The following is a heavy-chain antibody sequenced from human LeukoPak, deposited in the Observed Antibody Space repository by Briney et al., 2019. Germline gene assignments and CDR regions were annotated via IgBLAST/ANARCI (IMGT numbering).Heavy chain of an antibody. Sequence: GGSLRLSCAASGFTFSSYAMHWVRQAPGKGLEWVAVISYDGSNKYYADSVKGRFTISRDNAKNTLYLQMNSLRAEDTAVYYCVKAIVAAGYDYWGQGTLVTVSS. D-gene: IGHD6-13*01. CDR3: VKAIVAAGYDY. CDR1: GFTFSSYA. CDR2: ISYDGSNK. J-gene: IGHJ4*02. V-gene: IGHV3-30-3*01.